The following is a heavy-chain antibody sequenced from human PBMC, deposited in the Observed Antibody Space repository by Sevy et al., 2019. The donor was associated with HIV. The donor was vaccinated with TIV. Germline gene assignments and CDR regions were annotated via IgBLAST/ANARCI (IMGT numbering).Heavy chain of an antibody. CDR1: GFSFNKYA. Sequence: GGSLRLSCVASGFSFNKYAMHWVRQAPGKGLEWIGFISYDGRKKDYADSVKGRVTISRDDSKNNLYLQLDSLRGEDTAVYYCARDPDIGDYVLVFDYWGQGTLVTVSS. CDR2: ISYDGRKK. V-gene: IGHV3-30*04. D-gene: IGHD4-17*01. J-gene: IGHJ4*02. CDR3: ARDPDIGDYVLVFDY.